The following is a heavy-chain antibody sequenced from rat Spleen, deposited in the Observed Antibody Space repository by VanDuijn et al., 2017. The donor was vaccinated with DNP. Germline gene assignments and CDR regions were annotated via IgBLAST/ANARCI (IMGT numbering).Heavy chain of an antibody. Sequence: EVQLVESGGDLVQPGRSLKLSCVASGFTFNNYWMTWIRQVPGKGLEWVASISYEGSSTYYGDSVKGRFTISRDNTENTVYLQMNSLRSEDTATYYCAKEEFGVTFAYWGQGTLVTVSS. CDR3: AKEEFGVTFAY. J-gene: IGHJ3*01. D-gene: IGHD4-3*01. V-gene: IGHV5-58*01. CDR1: GFTFNNYW. CDR2: ISYEGSST.